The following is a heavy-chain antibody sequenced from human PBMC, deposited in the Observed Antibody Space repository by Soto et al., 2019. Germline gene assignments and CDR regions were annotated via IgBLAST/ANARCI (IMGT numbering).Heavy chain of an antibody. CDR3: ARFYKGLDY. J-gene: IGHJ4*02. CDR1: GYSFSAYW. D-gene: IGHD1-1*01. CDR2: IDPSDPST. V-gene: IGHV5-10-1*01. Sequence: LGESLKISCQGSGYSFSAYWISWVRQMPGKGLEWMGKIDPSDPSTSYSPSFRGQATFSADKSINTAYLHWRGLKASDTAMFYCARFYKGLDYWGQGTLVTVSS.